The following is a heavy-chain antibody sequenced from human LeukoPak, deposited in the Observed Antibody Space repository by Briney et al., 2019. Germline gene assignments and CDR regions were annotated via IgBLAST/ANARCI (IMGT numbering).Heavy chain of an antibody. V-gene: IGHV1-46*01. Sequence: GASVKVSCKASGYTFTSYYMHWVRHAPAPGLEWMGIINPSGGSTSYAQKFQGRVTMTRDTSTSTVYMELSSLRSEDTAVYYCARAPGGSGSYWDWGQGTLVTVSS. J-gene: IGHJ4*02. CDR3: ARAPGGSGSYWD. CDR1: GYTFTSYY. CDR2: INPSGGST. D-gene: IGHD1-26*01.